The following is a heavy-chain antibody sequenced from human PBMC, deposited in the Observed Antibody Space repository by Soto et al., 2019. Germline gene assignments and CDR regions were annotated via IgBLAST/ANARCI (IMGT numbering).Heavy chain of an antibody. V-gene: IGHV4-39*01. J-gene: IGHJ3*02. CDR2: IYYSGRT. D-gene: IGHD3-22*01. CDR1: GGSISSTTYY. CDR3: ARHSSLGSGYYT. Sequence: QLQLQESGPGLVKPSETLSLTCTVSGGSISSTTYYWGWIRQPPGKGLEWIGTIYYSGRTYYNPSLESRVTTSVDTSKDQFSLKMNFVSAADTAVYYCARHSSLGSGYYTWGQGTMVTVSP.